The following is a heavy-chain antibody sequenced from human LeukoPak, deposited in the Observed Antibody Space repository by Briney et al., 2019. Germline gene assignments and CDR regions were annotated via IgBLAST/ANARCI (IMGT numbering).Heavy chain of an antibody. Sequence: PGGSLRLSCATSGFTLSLAWMHWVRQAPGKGLEWVSRIKYDGSYTNYADSVKGRFTISRDNARNTLSQHMISLRAEDTAVYFCVRDGDAYNFDFWGQGVLVTVSS. CDR2: IKYDGSYT. V-gene: IGHV3-74*01. CDR1: GFTLSLAW. D-gene: IGHD5-24*01. J-gene: IGHJ4*02. CDR3: VRDGDAYNFDF.